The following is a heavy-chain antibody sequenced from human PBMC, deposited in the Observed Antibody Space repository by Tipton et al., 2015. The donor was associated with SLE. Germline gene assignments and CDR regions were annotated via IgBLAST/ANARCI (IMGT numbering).Heavy chain of an antibody. Sequence: TLPLTCAVYGGSFSGYYWSWIRQPPGKGLEWIGEINHSGSTNYNPSLKSRVTISVDASKNQFSLKLSSVTAADTAVYYCARGGSSWPDAFDIWGQGTMVTVSS. D-gene: IGHD6-13*01. V-gene: IGHV4-34*01. CDR1: GGSFSGYY. CDR3: ARGGSSWPDAFDI. J-gene: IGHJ3*02. CDR2: INHSGST.